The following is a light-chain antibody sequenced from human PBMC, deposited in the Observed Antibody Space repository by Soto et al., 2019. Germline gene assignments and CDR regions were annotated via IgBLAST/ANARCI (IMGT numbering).Light chain of an antibody. Sequence: DIQMTQSPSTLSASVGDRVTITCRASQSISSWLAWYQQKPGKAPKLLIYDASSLESGVPSRFSSSGSGTEFTLTISRLQPDDFATYYCQQYNSYSSWTFGQGTKVEIK. CDR2: DAS. J-gene: IGKJ1*01. CDR3: QQYNSYSSWT. V-gene: IGKV1-5*01. CDR1: QSISSW.